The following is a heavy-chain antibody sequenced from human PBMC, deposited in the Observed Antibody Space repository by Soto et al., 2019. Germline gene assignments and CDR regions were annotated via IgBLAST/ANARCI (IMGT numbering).Heavy chain of an antibody. V-gene: IGHV4-39*01. D-gene: IGHD5-12*01. CDR1: GGSISSSSYY. CDR2: IYYSGST. Sequence: QLQLQESGPGLVKPSETLSLTCTVSGGSISSSSYYWGWIRQPPGKGLEWIGSIYYSGSTYYNPSLKSRVTISVDTSKNQFSLKLSSVTAADAAVYYCARHSTATSCQIVATIKSCAFDIWGQGTMVTVSS. CDR3: ARHSTATSCQIVATIKSCAFDI. J-gene: IGHJ3*02.